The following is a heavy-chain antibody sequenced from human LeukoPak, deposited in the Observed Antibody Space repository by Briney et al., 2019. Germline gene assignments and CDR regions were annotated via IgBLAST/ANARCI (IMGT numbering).Heavy chain of an antibody. CDR2: IKQDGSEK. D-gene: IGHD3-22*01. V-gene: IGHV3-7*03. CDR1: GFTFSSYW. J-gene: IGHJ5*02. Sequence: GGSLRLSCAASGFTFSSYWMSWVRQAPGKGLEWVDNIKQDGSEKYYVDSVKGRFTISRDNSKNTLYLQMNSLRAEDTAVYYCAKDSDAGYYDSSGWFDPWGQGTLVTVSS. CDR3: AKDSDAGYYDSSGWFDP.